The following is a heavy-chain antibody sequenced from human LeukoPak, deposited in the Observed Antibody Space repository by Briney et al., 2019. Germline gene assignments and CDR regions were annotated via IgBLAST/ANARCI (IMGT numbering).Heavy chain of an antibody. CDR1: GGSSSGYY. CDR2: INHSGST. J-gene: IGHJ4*02. D-gene: IGHD3-10*01. V-gene: IGHV4-34*01. CDR3: ARGDMVRGDLDY. Sequence: SETLSLTCAVYGGSSSGYYWSWIRQPPGKGLEWIGEINHSGSTNYNPSLKSRVTISVDTSKNQFSLKLSSVTAADTAVYYCARGDMVRGDLDYWGQGTLVTVSS.